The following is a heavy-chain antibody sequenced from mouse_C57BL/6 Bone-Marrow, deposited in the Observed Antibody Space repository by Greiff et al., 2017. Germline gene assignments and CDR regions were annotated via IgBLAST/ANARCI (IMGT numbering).Heavy chain of an antibody. CDR1: GFNIKNTY. D-gene: IGHD1-1*02. J-gene: IGHJ2*01. CDR2: IDPANGNT. Sequence: EVKLVESVAELVRPGASVKLSCTASGFNIKNTYMQWVKQRPEQGLEWIGRIDPANGNTKYAPKFQGKATITADTSSNTAYLQLSSLTSEDTAIYYCARGVAPFDYWGQGTTLTVSS. V-gene: IGHV14-3*01. CDR3: ARGVAPFDY.